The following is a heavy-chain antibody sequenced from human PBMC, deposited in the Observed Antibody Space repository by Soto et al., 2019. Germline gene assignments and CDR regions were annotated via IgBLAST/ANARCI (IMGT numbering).Heavy chain of an antibody. CDR1: GYTFTSYY. D-gene: IGHD2-8*01. Sequence: ASVKVSCKASGYTFTSYYMHWVRQAPGQGLEWMGIINPSGGSTSYAQKFQGRVTMTRDTSTSTVYMELSSLRSEDTAVYYCARPNMVYANGNYYYYYGMDVWGQGTTVTVSS. J-gene: IGHJ6*02. CDR3: ARPNMVYANGNYYYYYGMDV. V-gene: IGHV1-46*01. CDR2: INPSGGST.